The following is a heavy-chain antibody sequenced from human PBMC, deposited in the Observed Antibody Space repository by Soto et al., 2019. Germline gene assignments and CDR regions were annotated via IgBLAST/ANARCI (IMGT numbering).Heavy chain of an antibody. J-gene: IGHJ6*03. Sequence: PGGSLRLSCAASGFTFDDYAMHWVRQAPGKGLEWVSGISWNSGSIGYADSVKGRFTISRDNAKNSLYLQMNSLRAEDTALYYCAKAAYGSGNYYMDVWGKGTTVTVSS. CDR3: AKAAYGSGNYYMDV. D-gene: IGHD3-10*01. CDR2: ISWNSGSI. CDR1: GFTFDDYA. V-gene: IGHV3-9*01.